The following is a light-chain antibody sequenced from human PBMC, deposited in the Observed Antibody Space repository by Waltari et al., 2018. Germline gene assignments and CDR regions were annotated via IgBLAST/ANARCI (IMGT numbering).Light chain of an antibody. CDR1: QSVTSN. J-gene: IGKJ1*01. CDR3: QQYNNWPRT. Sequence: EIVMTQSPATLSVSPGERTTLSCRASQSVTSNLAGYQQKPGQAPRILIYVATTRATGIPARFSGSRSGTEFTLNISSLQSEDFAVYYCQQYNNWPRTFGQGTKVEIK. V-gene: IGKV3-15*01. CDR2: VAT.